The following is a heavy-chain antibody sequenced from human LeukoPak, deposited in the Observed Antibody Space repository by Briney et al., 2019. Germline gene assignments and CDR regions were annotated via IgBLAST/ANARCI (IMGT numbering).Heavy chain of an antibody. D-gene: IGHD2-15*01. CDR3: ARVSAGSWRSYYFDY. Sequence: SVKVSCKASGGTFSSYAISWVRQAPGQGLEWMGGIIPIFGTANYAQKFQGRVTITADESTSTAYMELSSLRSDDTAVYYCARVSAGSWRSYYFDYWGQGTLVTVSS. J-gene: IGHJ4*02. CDR1: GGTFSSYA. CDR2: IIPIFGTA. V-gene: IGHV1-69*13.